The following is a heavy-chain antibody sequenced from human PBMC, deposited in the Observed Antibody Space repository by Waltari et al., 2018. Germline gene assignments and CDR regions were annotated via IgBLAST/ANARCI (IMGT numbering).Heavy chain of an antibody. V-gene: IGHV4-39*07. CDR1: GGSISSSSYY. CDR3: ARHSSGWSNYYYYYMDV. J-gene: IGHJ6*03. D-gene: IGHD6-19*01. CDR2: IYYSGST. Sequence: QLQLQESGPGLVKPSETLSLTCTVSGGSISSSSYYWGWIRQPPGKGLEWIGSIYYSGSTYYNPSLKSRVTISVDTSKNQFSLKLSSVTAADTAVYYCARHSSGWSNYYYYYMDVWGKGTTVTVSS.